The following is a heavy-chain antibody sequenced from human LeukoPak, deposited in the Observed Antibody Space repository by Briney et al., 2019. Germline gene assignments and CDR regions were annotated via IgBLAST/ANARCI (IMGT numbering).Heavy chain of an antibody. CDR2: IFDRGTT. D-gene: IGHD6-13*01. J-gene: IGHJ4*02. CDR1: GTSIKTYY. Sequence: SETLSLTCNVSGTSIKTYYWSWIRQPPGKGLEWIGYIFDRGTTNYNPSLESRFTISAETSKNEFYLKLRSVTAADTAVYYCARVTGYRIEDYFDYWGQGTLVTVSS. CDR3: ARVTGYRIEDYFDY. V-gene: IGHV4-59*01.